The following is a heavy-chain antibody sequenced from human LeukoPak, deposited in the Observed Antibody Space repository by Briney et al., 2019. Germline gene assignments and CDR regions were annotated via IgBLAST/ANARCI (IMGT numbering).Heavy chain of an antibody. D-gene: IGHD1-26*01. CDR3: ARSGSLGAFDI. Sequence: GESLKISCKGSGYSFSSYWIGWVRQMPGKGLEWMGIIYPGDSDTRYNPSLQGQVTISADKSISTAYLQCSLKASDTAMYYCARSGSLGAFDIWGQGTMVTVSS. J-gene: IGHJ3*02. CDR2: IYPGDSDT. V-gene: IGHV5-51*01. CDR1: GYSFSSYW.